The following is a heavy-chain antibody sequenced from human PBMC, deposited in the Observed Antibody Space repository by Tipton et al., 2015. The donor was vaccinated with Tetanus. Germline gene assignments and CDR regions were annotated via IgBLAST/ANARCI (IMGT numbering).Heavy chain of an antibody. J-gene: IGHJ3*02. Sequence: SLRLSCAASGFTFSNAWMNWVRQAPGKGLEWVGLIKPNSEGGTTDFAAPVKGRFSISRDDSKNTLYLQMNSLKPEDTAMYFCATEAISKIRLKDAFDIWGQGTMVSVSS. V-gene: IGHV3-15*07. CDR1: GFTFSNAW. CDR3: ATEAISKIRLKDAFDI. CDR2: IKPNSEGGTT. D-gene: IGHD2-2*01.